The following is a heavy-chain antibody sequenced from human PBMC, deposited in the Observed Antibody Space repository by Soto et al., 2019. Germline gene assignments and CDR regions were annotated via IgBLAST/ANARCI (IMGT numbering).Heavy chain of an antibody. J-gene: IGHJ6*02. CDR2: ISGSGGST. D-gene: IGHD3-10*01. V-gene: IGHV3-23*01. CDR3: AKRLWFGELGYYYYGMDV. Sequence: PGGSLRLSCAASGFTFGSYAMSWLRQAPGKGLEWVSAISGSGGSTYYADSVKGRFTISRDNSKNTLYLQMNSLRAEDTAVYYCAKRLWFGELGYYYYGMDVWGQGTTVTVSS. CDR1: GFTFGSYA.